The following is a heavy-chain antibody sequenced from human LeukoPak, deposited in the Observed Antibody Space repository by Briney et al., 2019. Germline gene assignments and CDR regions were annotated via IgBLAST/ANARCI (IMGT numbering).Heavy chain of an antibody. CDR3: ARDFSGYDYNFDY. D-gene: IGHD5-12*01. V-gene: IGHV3-21*01. J-gene: IGHJ4*02. CDR2: ISSSSSYM. Sequence: GGSLRLSCAASGFTFSTYTTNWVRPAPGKGLEWVSFISSSSSYMYYADSVKGRFTISRDNTQESLYLQMNSLRAEDTAVYYCARDFSGYDYNFDYWGQGTLVTVSS. CDR1: GFTFSTYT.